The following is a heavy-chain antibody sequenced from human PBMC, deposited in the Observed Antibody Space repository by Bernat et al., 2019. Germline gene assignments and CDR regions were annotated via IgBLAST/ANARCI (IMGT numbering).Heavy chain of an antibody. J-gene: IGHJ5*02. CDR3: ARGLVAKMVQGVIISALFDP. Sequence: QVQLQQWGAGLLKPSETLSLTCAVYGGSFSGYYWSWIRQPPGKGLEWIGAINHSGSTNYNPSLKSRVTISVDTSKNQFSLKLSSVTAADTAVYYCARGLVAKMVQGVIISALFDPWGQGTLVTVSS. D-gene: IGHD3-10*01. CDR1: GGSFSGYY. V-gene: IGHV4-34*01. CDR2: INHSGST.